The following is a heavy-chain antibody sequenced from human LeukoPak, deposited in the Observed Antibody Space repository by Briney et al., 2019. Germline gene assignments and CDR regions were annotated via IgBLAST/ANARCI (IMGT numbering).Heavy chain of an antibody. CDR1: GFSISSGYY. CDR3: ARVPPYRSFAS. Sequence: PSETLSLTCAVSGFSISSGYYRGWIRQPPGKGLEWIGNIYHTGNTYFNPSLGSRVTISVDTSKNQISLRLASVTVADTAIYYCARVPPYRSFASSGEATLVSVSS. D-gene: IGHD6-19*01. V-gene: IGHV4-38-2*01. CDR2: IYHTGNT. J-gene: IGHJ4*02.